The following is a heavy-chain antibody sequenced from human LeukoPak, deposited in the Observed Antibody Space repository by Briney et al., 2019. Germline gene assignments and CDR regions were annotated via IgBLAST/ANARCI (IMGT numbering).Heavy chain of an antibody. CDR2: INPNSGGT. V-gene: IGHV1-2*02. CDR3: ARGGYDSSGYDLLPDY. Sequence: ASVKVSCKASGYTFTGYYMHWVRQAPGQGLEWMGWINPNSGGTNYAQKFQGRVTMTRDTSISTAYMELSRLRSDDTAVYYCARGGYDSSGYDLLPDYWGQGTLVTVSS. D-gene: IGHD3-22*01. J-gene: IGHJ4*02. CDR1: GYTFTGYY.